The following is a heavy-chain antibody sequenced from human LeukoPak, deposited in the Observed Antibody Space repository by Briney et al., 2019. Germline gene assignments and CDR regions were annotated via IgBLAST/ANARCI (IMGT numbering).Heavy chain of an antibody. Sequence: ASVKVSCKASGYTFTGYYMHWVRQAPGQGLEWMGWINPNSGGTNYAQKFQGRVTMTRDTSISTAYMELSSLRSDDTAVYYCARDQHSSGYYYFDYWGQGTLVTVSS. V-gene: IGHV1-2*02. CDR1: GYTFTGYY. D-gene: IGHD3-22*01. J-gene: IGHJ4*02. CDR2: INPNSGGT. CDR3: ARDQHSSGYYYFDY.